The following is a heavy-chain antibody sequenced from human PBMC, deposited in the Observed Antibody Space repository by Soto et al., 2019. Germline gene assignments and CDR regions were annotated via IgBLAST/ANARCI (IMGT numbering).Heavy chain of an antibody. CDR1: GFTFSSYG. CDR3: AKVLRGYSYGGNTDFDY. CDR2: ISYDGSNK. D-gene: IGHD5-18*01. V-gene: IGHV3-30*18. Sequence: PGGSLRLSCAASGFTFSSYGMHWVRQAPGKGLEWVAVISYDGSNKYYADSVKGRFTISRDNSKNTLYLQMNSLRAEDTAVYYCAKVLRGYSYGGNTDFDYWGQGTLVTVSS. J-gene: IGHJ4*02.